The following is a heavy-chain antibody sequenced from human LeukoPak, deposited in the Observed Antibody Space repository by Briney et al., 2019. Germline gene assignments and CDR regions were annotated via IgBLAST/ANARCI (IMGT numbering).Heavy chain of an antibody. Sequence: ASVKVSCKASGYPFTSYGIYWVRQAPGQGLEWMGWISAYSGNTNYAQKFQGRVTMTRDTSISTAYMELSRLRSDDTAVYYCARVFDSSGYSKTPYYGMDVWGQGTTVTVSS. CDR2: ISAYSGNT. J-gene: IGHJ6*02. D-gene: IGHD3-22*01. CDR3: ARVFDSSGYSKTPYYGMDV. CDR1: GYPFTSYG. V-gene: IGHV1-2*02.